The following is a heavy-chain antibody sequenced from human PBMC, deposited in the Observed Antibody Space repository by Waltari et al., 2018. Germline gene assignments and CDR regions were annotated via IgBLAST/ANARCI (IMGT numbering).Heavy chain of an antibody. Sequence: QVQLQQWGAGLLKPSETLSLTCAVYGGSFSGYYWSWIRQPPGKRLEWSGEINNSPSTNYNPFLKSRVTISVDTSQNQFSLKLSSMTAADTAVYYCASGSYYFDSWGQGTLVTVSS. CDR3: ASGSYYFDS. CDR1: GGSFSGYY. V-gene: IGHV4-34*01. J-gene: IGHJ4*02. CDR2: INNSPST.